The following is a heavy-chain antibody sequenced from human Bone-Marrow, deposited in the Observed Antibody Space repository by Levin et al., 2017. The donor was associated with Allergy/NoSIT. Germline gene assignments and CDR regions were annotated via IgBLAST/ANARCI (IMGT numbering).Heavy chain of an antibody. Sequence: GGSLRLCCAASGFTFSTYSMTWVRQAPGKGLEWVSYISSTSTYIYYADSVEGRFTNSRDNAKNSLCLQMNSLRAEDTALYFCARITSGGMDVWGQGTTVTVSS. J-gene: IGHJ6*02. CDR2: ISSTSTYI. CDR1: GFTFSTYS. CDR3: ARITSGGMDV. V-gene: IGHV3-21*01. D-gene: IGHD3-10*01.